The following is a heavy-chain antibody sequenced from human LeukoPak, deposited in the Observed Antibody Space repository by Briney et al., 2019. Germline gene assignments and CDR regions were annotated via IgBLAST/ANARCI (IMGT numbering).Heavy chain of an antibody. Sequence: PSQTLSLTCTVSGGSISSGSYYWSWIRRPAGKGLEWIGHIYTSGSTNYNPSLKSRVTISVDTSKNQFSLKLSSVTAADTAVYYCARAACSGGSCSFDPWGQGTLVTVSS. J-gene: IGHJ5*02. D-gene: IGHD2-15*01. CDR3: ARAACSGGSCSFDP. V-gene: IGHV4-61*09. CDR1: GGSISSGSYY. CDR2: IYTSGST.